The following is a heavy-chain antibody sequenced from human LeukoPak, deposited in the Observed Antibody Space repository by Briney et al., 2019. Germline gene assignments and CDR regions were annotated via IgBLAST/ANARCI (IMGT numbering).Heavy chain of an antibody. Sequence: PSETLSLTGAVSGGSISSSNWWSWIRQPPGKGREWIGEIYHSGSTNYNPSLKSRVTISVDTSKNQFYLKLSSVPAADTAVYYCARHPPWQWLRQLNWFDPWGQGTLVTVSP. CDR1: GGSISSSNW. J-gene: IGHJ5*02. V-gene: IGHV4-4*02. CDR3: ARHPPWQWLRQLNWFDP. CDR2: IYHSGST. D-gene: IGHD5-12*01.